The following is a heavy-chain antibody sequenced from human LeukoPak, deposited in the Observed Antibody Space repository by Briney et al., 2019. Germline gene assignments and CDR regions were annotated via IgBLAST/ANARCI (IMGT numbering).Heavy chain of an antibody. D-gene: IGHD1-26*01. Sequence: GGSLRLSCAGYGFTFSNYEWNWVPPALGQGLKWVSYISSSGRTIYYADSVKGRFTISRDNAKNSLYLPMNSLRAEDTAVYYCARDGGASFSAFDSWGQGTLVTVSS. CDR1: GFTFSNYE. CDR2: ISSSGRTI. V-gene: IGHV3-48*03. J-gene: IGHJ4*02. CDR3: ARDGGASFSAFDS.